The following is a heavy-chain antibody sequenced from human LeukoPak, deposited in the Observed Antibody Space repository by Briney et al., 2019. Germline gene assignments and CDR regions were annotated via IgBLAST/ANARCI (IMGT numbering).Heavy chain of an antibody. Sequence: SQTLSLTCAVSGGSISSGGYSWSWIRQPPGKGLEWTGYIYHSGSTYYNPSLKSRVTISVARSKNQFSLKLSSVTAADTAVYYCARGSEQQLVPDAFDIWGQGTMVTVSS. CDR2: IYHSGST. D-gene: IGHD6-13*01. J-gene: IGHJ3*02. CDR3: ARGSEQQLVPDAFDI. V-gene: IGHV4-30-2*01. CDR1: GGSISSGGYS.